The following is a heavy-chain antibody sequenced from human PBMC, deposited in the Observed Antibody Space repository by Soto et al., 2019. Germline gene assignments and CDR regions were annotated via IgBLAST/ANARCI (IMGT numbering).Heavy chain of an antibody. CDR3: AKRQQLVRWFDP. V-gene: IGHV3-23*01. Sequence: GGSLRLSCAASGFTFSSYAMSWVCQAPGKGLEWVSAISGSGGSTYYADSVKGRFTISRDNSKNTLYLQMNSLRAEDTAVYYCAKRQQLVRWFDPWGQGTLVTVSS. D-gene: IGHD6-13*01. CDR1: GFTFSSYA. J-gene: IGHJ5*02. CDR2: ISGSGGST.